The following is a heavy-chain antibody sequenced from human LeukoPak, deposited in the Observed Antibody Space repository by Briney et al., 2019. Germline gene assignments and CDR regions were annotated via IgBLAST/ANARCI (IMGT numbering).Heavy chain of an antibody. V-gene: IGHV1-2*02. D-gene: IGHD6-13*01. Sequence: GASVKVSCKASGYTFTGYYMHRVRQAPGQGLEWMGWINPNSGGTNYAQKFQGRVTMTRDTSISTAYMELSRLRSDDTAVYYCARDLGIAAAGPQYYYYYMDVWGKGTTVTISS. CDR3: ARDLGIAAAGPQYYYYYMDV. J-gene: IGHJ6*03. CDR2: INPNSGGT. CDR1: GYTFTGYY.